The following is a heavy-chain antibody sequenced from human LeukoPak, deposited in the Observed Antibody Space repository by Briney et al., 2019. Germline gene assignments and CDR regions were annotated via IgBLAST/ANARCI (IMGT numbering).Heavy chain of an antibody. CDR1: GFTFSSYA. D-gene: IGHD6-19*01. CDR2: ISGSGGST. Sequence: GSLRLSCAVSGFTFSSYAMSWVRQAPGKGLGWVSTISGSGGSTYYADSVKGRFTISRDNSKNTLYLQMNSLRAEDTAVYYCAKPVAGTGYFDYWGQGTLVTVSS. V-gene: IGHV3-23*01. J-gene: IGHJ4*02. CDR3: AKPVAGTGYFDY.